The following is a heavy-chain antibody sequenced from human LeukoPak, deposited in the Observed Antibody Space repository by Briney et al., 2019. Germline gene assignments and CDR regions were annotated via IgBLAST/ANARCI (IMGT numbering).Heavy chain of an antibody. CDR3: AKVIGSSSWPNFDY. CDR2: ISWNSGSI. Sequence: GGSLRLSCAASGFTFDDYAMHWVRQAPGKGLEWVSGISWNSGSIGYADSVKGRFTISRDNSKNTLYLQMNSLRAEDTAVYYCAKVIGSSSWPNFDYWGQGTLVTVSS. D-gene: IGHD6-13*01. V-gene: IGHV3-9*01. CDR1: GFTFDDYA. J-gene: IGHJ4*02.